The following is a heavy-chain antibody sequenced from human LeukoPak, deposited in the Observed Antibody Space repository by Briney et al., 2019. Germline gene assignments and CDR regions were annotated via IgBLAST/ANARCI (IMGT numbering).Heavy chain of an antibody. D-gene: IGHD3-22*01. CDR2: INHSGST. Sequence: SETLSLTCAVYGGSFSGYYWSWIRQPPGKGLEWIGEINHSGSTNYNPSLKSRVTISVDTSKNQFSLKLSSVTAADTAVYYCARGRYSRYYYDSSCYYHEYFQHWGQGTLVTVS. J-gene: IGHJ1*01. V-gene: IGHV4-34*01. CDR1: GGSFSGYY. CDR3: ARGRYSRYYYDSSCYYHEYFQH.